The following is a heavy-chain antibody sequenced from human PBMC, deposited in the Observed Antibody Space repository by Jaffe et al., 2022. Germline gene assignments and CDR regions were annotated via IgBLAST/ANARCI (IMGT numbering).Heavy chain of an antibody. Sequence: EVQLLESGGGLVQPGGSLRLSCAASGFSFSSHAMTWVRQAPGKGLEWVSGISSSGGSIHYADSVKGRFTISRDSSKNTLYLQLDSLRVEDTAVYYCVKCPGYYYYYMDVWGKGTTVTVSS. CDR3: VKCPGYYYYYMDV. CDR1: GFSFSSHA. J-gene: IGHJ6*03. V-gene: IGHV3-23*01. CDR2: ISSSGGSI.